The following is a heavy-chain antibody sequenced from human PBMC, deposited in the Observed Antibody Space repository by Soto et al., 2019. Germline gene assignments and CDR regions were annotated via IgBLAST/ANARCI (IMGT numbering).Heavy chain of an antibody. D-gene: IGHD3-16*02. CDR3: ARGPMITFGGVIVRIYDY. Sequence: ASETLSLTCTVSGGSISSYYWSWIRQPPGKGLEWIGYIYYSGSTNYNPSLKSRVTISVDTSKNQFSLKLSSVTAADTAVYYCARGPMITFGGVIVRIYDYWGQGTLVTVSS. V-gene: IGHV4-59*12. CDR1: GGSISSYY. CDR2: IYYSGST. J-gene: IGHJ4*02.